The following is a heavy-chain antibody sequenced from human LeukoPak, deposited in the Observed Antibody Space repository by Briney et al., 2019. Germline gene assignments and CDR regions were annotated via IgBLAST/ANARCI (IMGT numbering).Heavy chain of an antibody. J-gene: IGHJ4*02. D-gene: IGHD5-24*01. Sequence: GGSLRLSCTASGFTFSSYWVHWVRQAPGKGLVWVSRINSDGGSTSYADSVRGRFTISRDNAKNTLYLQMNSLRAEDTAVYYCARRIQGMAPYYFDYWGQGTLVTVSS. CDR3: ARRIQGMAPYYFDY. CDR2: INSDGGST. CDR1: GFTFSSYW. V-gene: IGHV3-74*01.